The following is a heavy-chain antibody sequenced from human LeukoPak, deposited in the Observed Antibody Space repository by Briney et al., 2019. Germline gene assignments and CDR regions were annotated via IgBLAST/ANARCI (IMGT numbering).Heavy chain of an antibody. D-gene: IGHD4-17*01. V-gene: IGHV1-24*01. CDR1: GYTLTELS. J-gene: IGHJ4*02. CDR2: FDPEDGET. Sequence: ASVKVSCKVSGYTLTELSMHWVRQAPGKGLEWMGGFDPEDGETIYAQKFQGRVTMTEDTSADTAYMELSSLRSEDSAVYYCASHLITTVTTRDYWGQGTLVTVSS. CDR3: ASHLITTVTTRDY.